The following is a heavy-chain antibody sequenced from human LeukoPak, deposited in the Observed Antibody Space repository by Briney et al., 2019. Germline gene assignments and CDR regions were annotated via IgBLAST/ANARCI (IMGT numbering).Heavy chain of an antibody. J-gene: IGHJ5*02. CDR1: GYTFTNYG. CDR2: ISGYNGNT. Sequence: ASVKVSCKASGYTFTNYGISWVRQAPGQGLEWMGWISGYNGNTKNVQKFRGRVTMTTDTSTSTAYMELRSLRSDDTAVYYCAGMAYDILTGYFQPNWFDPWGQGTLVTVSS. D-gene: IGHD3-9*01. V-gene: IGHV1-18*01. CDR3: AGMAYDILTGYFQPNWFDP.